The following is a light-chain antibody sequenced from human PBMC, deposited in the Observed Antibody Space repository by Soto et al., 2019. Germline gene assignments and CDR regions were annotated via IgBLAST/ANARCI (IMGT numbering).Light chain of an antibody. CDR3: SSYTSSSTLDVV. Sequence: QSALTQPASVSGSPGQSITISCTGTSSEVGGYNYVSWYQQHPGKAPKLMIYDVSNRPSGVSNRFSGSKSGNTASLTISGLQAEDEADYCCSSYTSSSTLDVVFGGGTKLTVL. CDR1: SSEVGGYNY. V-gene: IGLV2-14*01. CDR2: DVS. J-gene: IGLJ2*01.